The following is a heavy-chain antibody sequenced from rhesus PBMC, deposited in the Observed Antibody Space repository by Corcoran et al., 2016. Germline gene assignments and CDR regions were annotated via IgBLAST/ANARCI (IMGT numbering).Heavy chain of an antibody. V-gene: IGHV4-147*01. CDR2: IYGSSGRT. Sequence: QVQLQESGPGLVKPSETLSLTCAVSGGSISRNYWIWIRTSPGKGREGSGYIYGSSGRTSYNPTRKSRGTMATDTAKKQLSLKLSSVTDADTAVYYCARYRGVLGYFDYWGQGVLVTVSS. D-gene: IGHD3-22*01. CDR1: GGSISRNY. J-gene: IGHJ4*01. CDR3: ARYRGVLGYFDY.